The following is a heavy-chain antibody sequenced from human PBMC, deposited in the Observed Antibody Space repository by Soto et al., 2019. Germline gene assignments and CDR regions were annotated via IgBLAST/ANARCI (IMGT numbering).Heavy chain of an antibody. J-gene: IGHJ5*02. V-gene: IGHV1-58*01. CDR3: AADTQYFDSSGNYRYYFDP. Sequence: RASVKVSCKASGFTFTRSAVQWVRQARGQRLEWIGWIVVGSGNTNYAQKFQERVTITRDMSTSTAYMELSSLRSEDTAVYYCAADTQYFDSSGNYRYYFDPWGQGTLVTVSS. CDR2: IVVGSGNT. D-gene: IGHD3-22*01. CDR1: GFTFTRSA.